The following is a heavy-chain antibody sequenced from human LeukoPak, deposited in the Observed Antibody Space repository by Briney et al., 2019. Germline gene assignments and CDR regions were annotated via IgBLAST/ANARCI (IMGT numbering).Heavy chain of an antibody. V-gene: IGHV3-7*01. CDR2: IKQDGSEK. D-gene: IGHD3-22*01. Sequence: GGSLRLSCAASGFTFSSYWMSWVRQAPGKGLEWVANIKQDGSEKYYVDSVKGRFTISRDNAKNSLYLQMNSLRAEDTAVYYCARVLRLTYYYDSSGYDAFDIWGQGTMVTVSS. CDR1: GFTFSSYW. CDR3: ARVLRLTYYYDSSGYDAFDI. J-gene: IGHJ3*02.